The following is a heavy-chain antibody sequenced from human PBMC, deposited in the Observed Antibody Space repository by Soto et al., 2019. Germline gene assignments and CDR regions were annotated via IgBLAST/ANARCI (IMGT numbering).Heavy chain of an antibody. CDR1: GGSFSGYY. D-gene: IGHD3-10*01. CDR3: ARGYYGSESYSADYYGMDV. Sequence: SETLSLTCAVYGGSFSGYYWSWIRQPPGKGLEWIGEINHSGSTNYNPSLKSRVTISVDTSKNQFSLKLSSVTAADTAVYYCARGYYGSESYSADYYGMDVGSEGT. CDR2: INHSGST. J-gene: IGHJ6*02. V-gene: IGHV4-34*01.